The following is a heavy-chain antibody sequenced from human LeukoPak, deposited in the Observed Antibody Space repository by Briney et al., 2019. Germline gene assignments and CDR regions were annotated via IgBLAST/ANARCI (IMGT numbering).Heavy chain of an antibody. D-gene: IGHD4/OR15-4a*01. CDR3: AREGLVLPFDY. V-gene: IGHV1-3*01. J-gene: IGHJ4*02. CDR2: IDAGNGDT. CDR1: GYTFSDYA. Sequence: EASVKVSCKASGYTFSDYAMHWVRQAPGQRFEWMGWIDAGNGDTRYSQKFQGRVTITRDTSASTAYMELSSLRSEDTAVYYCAREGLVLPFDYWGQGTLVTVSS.